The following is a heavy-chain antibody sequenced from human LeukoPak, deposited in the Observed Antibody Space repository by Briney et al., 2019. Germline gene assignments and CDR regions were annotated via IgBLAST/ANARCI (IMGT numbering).Heavy chain of an antibody. V-gene: IGHV4-34*01. J-gene: IGHJ4*02. Sequence: SETLSLTCAVYGGSFSGYYWSWLRQPPGKGLEWIGEINHSGSTNYNPSLKSRVTISVDTSKNQFSLKLSSVTAADTAVYYCARGSITIFGVVIPFDYWGQGTLVTVSS. CDR1: GGSFSGYY. CDR2: INHSGST. D-gene: IGHD3-3*01. CDR3: ARGSITIFGVVIPFDY.